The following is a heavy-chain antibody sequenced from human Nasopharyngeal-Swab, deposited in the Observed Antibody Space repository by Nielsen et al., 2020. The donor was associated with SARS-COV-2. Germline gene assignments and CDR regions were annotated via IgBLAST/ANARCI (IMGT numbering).Heavy chain of an antibody. V-gene: IGHV1-18*01. CDR3: ARRGVPAAIRAYYYYYMDV. J-gene: IGHJ6*03. CDR2: ISAYNGNT. Sequence: ASVKVSCKASGYTFTSYGISWVRQAPGQGIEWMGWISAYNGNTNYAQKLQGRVTMTTDTSTSTAYMELRSLRSDDTAVYYCARRGVPAAIRAYYYYYMDVWGKGTTVTVS. CDR1: GYTFTSYG. D-gene: IGHD2-2*02.